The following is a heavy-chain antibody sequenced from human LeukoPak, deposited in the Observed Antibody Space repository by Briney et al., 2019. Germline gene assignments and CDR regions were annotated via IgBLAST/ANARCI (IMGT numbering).Heavy chain of an antibody. D-gene: IGHD3-9*01. V-gene: IGHV3-53*01. CDR3: ARAYDILTGLDY. CDR2: IYSGGST. CDR1: GFTVSSNY. J-gene: IGHJ4*02. Sequence: GGSLRLSCAASGFTVSSNYMSWVRQAPGKGLEWVSVIYSGGSTYYADSVKGRFTISRDNSKNTLYLQMNSLRAEDTAVYYCARAYDILTGLDYWGQRTLVTVSS.